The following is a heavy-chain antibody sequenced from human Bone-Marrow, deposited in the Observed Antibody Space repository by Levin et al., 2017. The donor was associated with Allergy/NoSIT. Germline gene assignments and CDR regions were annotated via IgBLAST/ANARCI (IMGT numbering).Heavy chain of an antibody. CDR1: CGSIRNPDHW. CDR2: IFWSGST. J-gene: IGHJ4*02. Sequence: SQTLSLTCSVSCGSIRNPDHWWSWVRQSPGKSLEWIGYIFWSGSTFYNPSLTSRLSMSVDTSKNQFSLKMRYVKAEDTAVYYCVRGYSYGSTYSSGYYYLDYWGQGILVSVSS. V-gene: IGHV4-30-4*01. CDR3: VRGYSYGSTYSSGYYYLDY. D-gene: IGHD5-18*01.